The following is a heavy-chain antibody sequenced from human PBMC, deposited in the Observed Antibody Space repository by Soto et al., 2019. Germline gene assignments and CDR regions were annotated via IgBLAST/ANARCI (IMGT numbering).Heavy chain of an antibody. CDR3: SADHPHMAMGWPV. CDR2: IVVVSGST. CDR1: GFDFGSFG. V-gene: IGHV1-58*02. J-gene: IGHJ6*02. D-gene: IGHD1-26*01. Sequence: ASVKVSCKASGFDFGSFGIQFLRQTRGRGLEWIGWIVVVSGSTNYARHFQGRVAISRDMSSSTAYLDLYDLKSDDAAVYFCSADHPHMAMGWPVWGQGTTVTVSS.